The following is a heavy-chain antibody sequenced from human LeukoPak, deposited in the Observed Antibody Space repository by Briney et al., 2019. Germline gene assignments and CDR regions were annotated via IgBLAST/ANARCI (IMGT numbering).Heavy chain of an antibody. CDR1: GFTFSSYG. V-gene: IGHV3-30*18. Sequence: GGSLRLSCAASGFTFSSYGMHWVRQAPGKGLEWVAVISYDGSNKYYADSVKGRFTISRDNSKNTLYLQMNSLRAEDTAVYYCAKALRLGELSPYTPLRRDDAFDIWGQGTMATVSS. CDR2: ISYDGSNK. CDR3: AKALRLGELSPYTPLRRDDAFDI. J-gene: IGHJ3*02. D-gene: IGHD3-16*02.